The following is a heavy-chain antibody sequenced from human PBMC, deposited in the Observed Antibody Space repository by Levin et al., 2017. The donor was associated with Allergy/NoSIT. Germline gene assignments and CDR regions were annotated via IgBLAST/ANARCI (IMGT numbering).Heavy chain of an antibody. CDR1: GFTFSSYA. J-gene: IGHJ4*02. V-gene: IGHV3-30*18. CDR2: ISSDGTSK. D-gene: IGHD4-17*01. CDR3: AKLVYGDYYFDY. Sequence: GESLKISCAASGFTFSSYAMHWVRQAPGKGLEWVAVISSDGTSKYYADSVKGRFTISRDNSKNTLYLQMNSLRGEDTAVYYCAKLVYGDYYFDYWGQGTLVTVSS.